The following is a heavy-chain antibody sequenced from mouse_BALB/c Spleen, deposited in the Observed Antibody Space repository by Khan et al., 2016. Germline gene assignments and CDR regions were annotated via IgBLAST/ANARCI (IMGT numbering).Heavy chain of an antibody. CDR3: ARSGNYGWYFDV. CDR1: GYAFTNYL. D-gene: IGHD2-1*01. CDR2: INPGSGGT. Sequence: QVQLQQSGAELVRPGTSVKVSCKASGYAFTNYLIEWVKQRPGQGLEWIGVINPGSGGTNYNEKFKGKATLTADKSSSTAYMQLSSLTSDDSAVYFCARSGNYGWYFDVWGAGTTVTVSS. V-gene: IGHV1-54*01. J-gene: IGHJ1*01.